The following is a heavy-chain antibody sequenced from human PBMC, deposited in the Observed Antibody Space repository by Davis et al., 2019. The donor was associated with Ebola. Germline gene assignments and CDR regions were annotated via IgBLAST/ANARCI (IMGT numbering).Heavy chain of an antibody. CDR1: GFTFSSYW. CDR2: IKQDGSEK. V-gene: IGHV3-7*01. CDR3: ADRKTTAMVY. J-gene: IGHJ4*02. Sequence: GESLKISCAASGFTFSSYWMSWVRQAPGKGLEWVANIKQDGSEKYYVDSVKGRFTISRDNAKNSLYLQMNSLRAEDTAVYYCADRKTTAMVYWGQGTLVTVSS. D-gene: IGHD5-18*01.